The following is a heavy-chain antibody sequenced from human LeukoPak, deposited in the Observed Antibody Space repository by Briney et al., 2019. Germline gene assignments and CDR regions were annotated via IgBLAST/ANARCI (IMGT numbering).Heavy chain of an antibody. J-gene: IGHJ4*02. CDR1: GFSINTNYY. CDR2: IHHSGNT. Sequence: MPSEALSLTCTVSGFSINTNYYWGWTRHPPGKGLEWIGSIHHSGNTFHNPSLRSRVIMSIDTSKNQFSLRLSSVTAADTAVYFCARTNWNPGDYWGQGMLVTVSS. V-gene: IGHV4-38-2*02. D-gene: IGHD1-1*01. CDR3: ARTNWNPGDY.